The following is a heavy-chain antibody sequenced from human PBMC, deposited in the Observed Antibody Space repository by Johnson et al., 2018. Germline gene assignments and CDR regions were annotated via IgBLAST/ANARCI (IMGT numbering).Heavy chain of an antibody. CDR1: GFTVSSNY. V-gene: IGHV3-66*02. CDR3: ARITKSPLSLYMDV. CDR2: IHSGGST. J-gene: IGHJ6*03. D-gene: IGHD2-8*01. Sequence: VQLVESGGGLVQPGGSLRLSCAASGFTVSSNYTSWVRQAPGNGLEWVSVIHSGGSTYHVNSVKRRVIISRDNSKNTLYLQMNSRRAEDTAVYYCARITKSPLSLYMDVWGKGTTVTVSS.